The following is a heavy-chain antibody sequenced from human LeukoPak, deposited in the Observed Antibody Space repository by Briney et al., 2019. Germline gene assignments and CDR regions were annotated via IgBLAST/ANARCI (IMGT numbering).Heavy chain of an antibody. Sequence: SETLSLTCAVYGGSFSGYYWSWIRQPPGKGLEWIGEIYHSGSTNYNPSLKSRVTISVDTSKNQFSLKLSSVTAADTAVYYCARDRSPYGDYVRFGFDPWGQGTLVTVSS. CDR2: IYHSGST. J-gene: IGHJ5*02. CDR1: GGSFSGYY. V-gene: IGHV4-34*01. D-gene: IGHD4-17*01. CDR3: ARDRSPYGDYVRFGFDP.